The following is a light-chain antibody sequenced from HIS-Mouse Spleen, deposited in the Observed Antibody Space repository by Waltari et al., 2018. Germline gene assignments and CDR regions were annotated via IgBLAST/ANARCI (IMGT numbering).Light chain of an antibody. CDR3: QQYNSYSWT. CDR1: QSISSW. J-gene: IGKJ1*01. Sequence: DIQMTQSPSTLSASVGDRVTITCRASQSISSWLAWYQQKPGKAPKLLIYKASSLESGVPSRFSCSGSGTEFTLTISSLQPDDFATYYCQQYNSYSWTCGQGTKVEIK. V-gene: IGKV1-5*03. CDR2: KAS.